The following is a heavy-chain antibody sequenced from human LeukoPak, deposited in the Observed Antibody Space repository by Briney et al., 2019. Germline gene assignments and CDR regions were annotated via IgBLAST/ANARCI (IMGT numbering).Heavy chain of an antibody. Sequence: PSETLSLTCAVYGGSFSGYYWSWIRQPPGKGLEWIGEINHSGSTNYNPSLKSRVTISVDTSKNQFSLKLCSVTAADTAVYYCARSTYDFWSGLDYWGQGTLVTVSS. CDR3: ARSTYDFWSGLDY. CDR2: INHSGST. V-gene: IGHV4-34*01. D-gene: IGHD3-3*01. J-gene: IGHJ4*02. CDR1: GGSFSGYY.